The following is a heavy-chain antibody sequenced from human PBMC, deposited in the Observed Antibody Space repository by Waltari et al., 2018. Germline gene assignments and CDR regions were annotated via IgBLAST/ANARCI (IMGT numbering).Heavy chain of an antibody. V-gene: IGHV1-2*06. J-gene: IGHJ5*02. CDR1: GYIFIDHY. Sequence: QVQLVQSGAEVKKPGDSVKVSCKASGYIFIDHYIHWIRQAPGQVPEWVGRINPKRRVTNYAQNFQCRVTMTRDTSVNTAYMQLTSVTSDDTALFYCAREVVRTTMVDPWGQRNLVTVSS. D-gene: IGHD1-1*01. CDR3: AREVVRTTMVDP. CDR2: INPKRRVT.